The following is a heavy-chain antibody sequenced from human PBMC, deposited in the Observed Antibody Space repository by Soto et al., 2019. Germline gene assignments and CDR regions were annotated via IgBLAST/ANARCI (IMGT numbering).Heavy chain of an antibody. J-gene: IGHJ1*01. CDR2: IKSKTDGGTT. CDR3: TTDHGYCISTSCYEH. CDR1: GFTFSNAW. Sequence: GGSLRLSCAASGFTFSNAWMNWVRQAPGKGLEWVGRIKSKTDGGTTDYAAPVKGRFTISRDDSKNTLYLQMNSLKTEDTAVYYCTTDHGYCISTSCYEHWGQGTLVTVSS. D-gene: IGHD2-2*01. V-gene: IGHV3-15*07.